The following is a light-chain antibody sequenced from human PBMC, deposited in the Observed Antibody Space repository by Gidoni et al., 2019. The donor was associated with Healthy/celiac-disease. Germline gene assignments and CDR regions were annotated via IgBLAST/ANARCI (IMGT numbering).Light chain of an antibody. V-gene: IGKV3-11*01. CDR1: QSVSSY. Sequence: EIVLTQSPATLSLSPGERATLSCRASQSVSSYLAWYQQKPGQAPRLLIYDASNRATGIPARFSGSGSGTDFTLTISSLEPEDFAVYYGQQRSNWPFIFTFGPGTKVDIK. CDR3: QQRSNWPFIFT. J-gene: IGKJ3*01. CDR2: DAS.